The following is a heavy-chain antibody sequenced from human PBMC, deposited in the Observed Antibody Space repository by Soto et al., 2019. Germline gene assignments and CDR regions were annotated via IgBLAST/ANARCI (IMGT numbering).Heavy chain of an antibody. V-gene: IGHV3-48*03. CDR1: GYTFSSYE. J-gene: IGHJ3*02. CDR2: ISSSGSII. D-gene: IGHD3-9*01. Sequence: EVQLVESGGGLVQPGGSLRLSCVASGYTFSSYEMNWVRQAPGKGLEWVSYISSSGSIIYYADSVKGRFTISRDNAENSMYLQMNGLRSEDTGVYYCAREGADDWDSFDIWGQGTMVTVSS. CDR3: AREGADDWDSFDI.